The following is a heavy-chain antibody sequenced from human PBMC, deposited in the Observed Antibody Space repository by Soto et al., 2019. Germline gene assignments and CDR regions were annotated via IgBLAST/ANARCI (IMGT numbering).Heavy chain of an antibody. CDR3: ARQESSSWPQYYYYYMDV. D-gene: IGHD6-6*01. J-gene: IGHJ6*03. CDR1: GGSISSSNYY. CDR2: IYYSGST. V-gene: IGHV4-39*01. Sequence: PSETLSLTCTVSGGSISSSNYYWGWIRQPPGKGPEWIGSIYYSGSTYYNPSLKSRVTMSVDTSKNQFSLKLSSVTAADTAVYYCARQESSSWPQYYYYYMDVWGKGTTVTVSS.